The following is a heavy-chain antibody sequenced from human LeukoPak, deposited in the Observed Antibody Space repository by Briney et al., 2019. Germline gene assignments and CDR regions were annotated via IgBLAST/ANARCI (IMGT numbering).Heavy chain of an antibody. CDR1: GDTISSHY. D-gene: IGHD2/OR15-2a*01. CDR3: ARYYGKAWFDP. J-gene: IGHJ5*02. Sequence: PSETLSLTCSVSGDTISSHYWSWIRRSPGEGLEWIGYVSYSGTTNYNPSLKSRVTISVDTAKNQFSPKLTSVIAADTAVYYCARYYGKAWFDPWGQGTLVTVSS. V-gene: IGHV4-59*11. CDR2: VSYSGTT.